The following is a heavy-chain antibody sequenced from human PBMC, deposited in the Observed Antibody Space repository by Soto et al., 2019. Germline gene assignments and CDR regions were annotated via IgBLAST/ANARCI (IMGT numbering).Heavy chain of an antibody. CDR2: INHSGST. Sequence: TSETLSLTCAFYGGSFIGYYWSWIRQPPGKGLEWIGEINHSGSTNYNPSLKSRVTISVDTSKNQFSLKLSSVTAADTAVYYCASWSYDSSGYYSLDFWGQGTPVTVSS. CDR1: GGSFIGYY. CDR3: ASWSYDSSGYYSLDF. V-gene: IGHV4-34*01. J-gene: IGHJ4*02. D-gene: IGHD3-22*01.